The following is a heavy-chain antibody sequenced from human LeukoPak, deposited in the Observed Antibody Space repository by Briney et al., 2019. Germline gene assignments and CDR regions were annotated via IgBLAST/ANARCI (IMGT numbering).Heavy chain of an antibody. CDR3: ARDFGGDSYYFDK. V-gene: IGHV4-4*07. CDR2: INTRGSS. CDR1: GGPITSHY. J-gene: IGHJ4*02. Sequence: SETLSLTCTVSGGPITSHYWSWIRQPAGKGLEWIGRINTRGSSNYNPSLKSRVTMSVDMSKNQFSLKLRFVTAADTAVYYCARDFGGDSYYFDKWGQGTRVTVSS. D-gene: IGHD3-10*01.